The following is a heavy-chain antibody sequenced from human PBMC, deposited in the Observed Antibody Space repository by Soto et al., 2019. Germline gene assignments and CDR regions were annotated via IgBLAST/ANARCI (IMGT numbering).Heavy chain of an antibody. CDR2: ISYDGSNK. J-gene: IGHJ4*02. D-gene: IGHD2-21*01. Sequence: QVQLVESGGGVVQPGRSLRLSCAASGFTFSSYGMHWVRQAPGKGLEWVAVISYDGSNKYYADSVKGRFTISRDNSKNTLYLQMNSLRAEDTAVYYCAKDGEPHFWGQGTLVTVSS. V-gene: IGHV3-30*18. CDR1: GFTFSSYG. CDR3: AKDGEPHF.